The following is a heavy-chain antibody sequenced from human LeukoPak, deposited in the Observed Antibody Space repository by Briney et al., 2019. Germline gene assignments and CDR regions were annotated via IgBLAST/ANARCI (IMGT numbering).Heavy chain of an antibody. Sequence: GGSLRLSCAASGFTFSSYGMHWVRQTPGKGLEWVAVISYDGSNKYYADSVKGRFTISRDNSKNTLYLQMNSLRVEDTAVYYCAKDMQTWPRFPDYWGQGTLVTVSS. CDR3: AKDMQTWPRFPDY. V-gene: IGHV3-30*18. D-gene: IGHD5-12*01. J-gene: IGHJ4*02. CDR2: ISYDGSNK. CDR1: GFTFSSYG.